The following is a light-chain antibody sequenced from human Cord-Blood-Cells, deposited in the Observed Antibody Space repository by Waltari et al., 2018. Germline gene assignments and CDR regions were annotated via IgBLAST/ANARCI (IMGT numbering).Light chain of an antibody. CDR3: QQRSNWPRYT. J-gene: IGKJ2*01. Sequence: EIVLTQSPATLSLSPGERATLSCRASQSVSSYLAWYQQKPRQAPRHLIYDASNSATGIPARLSGSGSGTDFTLTISSLEPEDFAVYYCQQRSNWPRYTFGQGTKLEIK. CDR1: QSVSSY. CDR2: DAS. V-gene: IGKV3-11*01.